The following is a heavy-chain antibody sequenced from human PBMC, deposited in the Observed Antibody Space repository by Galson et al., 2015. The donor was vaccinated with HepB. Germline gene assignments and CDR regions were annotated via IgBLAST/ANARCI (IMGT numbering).Heavy chain of an antibody. Sequence: SLRLSCAASGFTFSRHWMTWVRQAPGKGLEWVGRIRDKTNNYNTDYAASVKGRFTISRDDSKNSLYLQMNSLKTEDTAVYYCARAYCSGDCYMVGVWGQGTLVIVSS. J-gene: IGHJ4*02. CDR1: GFTFSRHW. CDR2: IRDKTNNYNT. D-gene: IGHD2-21*02. CDR3: ARAYCSGDCYMVGV. V-gene: IGHV3-72*01.